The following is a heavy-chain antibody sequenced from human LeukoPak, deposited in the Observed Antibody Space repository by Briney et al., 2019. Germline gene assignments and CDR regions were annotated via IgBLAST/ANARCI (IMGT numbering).Heavy chain of an antibody. D-gene: IGHD3-10*01. CDR3: ARDLNYYGSGSYTPLDY. CDR2: IWYDGSNK. V-gene: IGHV3-33*01. CDR1: GFTFSSYG. Sequence: GRSLRLSCAASGFTFSSYGMHWVRQAPGKGLEWVAVIWYDGSNKYYADSVKGRFTISRDNSKNTLYLQMNSLRAEDTAVYYCARDLNYYGSGSYTPLDYWGQGTLVTVSS. J-gene: IGHJ4*02.